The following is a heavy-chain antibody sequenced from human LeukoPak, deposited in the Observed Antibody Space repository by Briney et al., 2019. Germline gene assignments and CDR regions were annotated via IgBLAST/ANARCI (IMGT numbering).Heavy chain of an antibody. V-gene: IGHV3-30*18. D-gene: IGHD3-22*01. CDR3: AKGSGYYYHDAFDI. J-gene: IGHJ3*02. CDR2: TSSDLNVK. Sequence: QSGGSLRLSCAASGFTFRNYVIHWVRQAPGKGLEWVAVTSSDLNVKLYADSVKGRFTISRDNAKNSLYLQMNSLRAEDTALYYCAKGSGYYYHDAFDIWGQGTMVTVSS. CDR1: GFTFRNYV.